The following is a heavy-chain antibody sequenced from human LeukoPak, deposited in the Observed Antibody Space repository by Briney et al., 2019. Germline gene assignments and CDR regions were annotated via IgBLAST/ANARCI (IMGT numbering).Heavy chain of an antibody. CDR1: GFTFSSYW. J-gene: IGHJ6*03. CDR2: IKQDGSEK. Sequence: PGGSLRLSCAASGFTFSSYWMSWVRQAPGKGLEWVANIKQDGSEKYYVDSVKGRFTISRDNAKNSLYLQMNSLRAEDTAVYYCAREAAGELLPGILDYYYYYMDVWGKGTTVTVSS. CDR3: AREAAGELLPGILDYYYYYMDV. D-gene: IGHD3-10*01. V-gene: IGHV3-7*01.